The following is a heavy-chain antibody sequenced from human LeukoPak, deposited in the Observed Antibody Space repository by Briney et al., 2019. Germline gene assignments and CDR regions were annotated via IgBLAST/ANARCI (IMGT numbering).Heavy chain of an antibody. CDR2: ISAYNGNT. J-gene: IGHJ4*02. CDR1: GYTFTSYG. Sequence: ASVNVSCKASGYTFTSYGISRVRQAPGQGLEWMGWISAYNGNTNYAQKLQGRVTMTTDTSTSTAYMELRSLRSDDTAVYYCAREEGGGDALDYWGQGTLVTVSS. D-gene: IGHD2-21*02. V-gene: IGHV1-18*01. CDR3: AREEGGGDALDY.